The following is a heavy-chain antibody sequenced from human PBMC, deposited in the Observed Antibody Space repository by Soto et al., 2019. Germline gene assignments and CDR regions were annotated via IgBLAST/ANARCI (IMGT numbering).Heavy chain of an antibody. D-gene: IGHD2-21*01. V-gene: IGHV4-59*12. CDR2: IHYSGNT. CDR3: ARDVYYGGFSLGY. J-gene: IGHJ4*01. Sequence: SETLSLTCTVSGGSITSYYWSWIRQPPGKGLEWIGYIHYSGNTDYNPSLKSRLNTSVNTSKNQLTLKLRSVTAADTAVYYCARDVYYGGFSLGYWGHGILVTVSS. CDR1: GGSITSYY.